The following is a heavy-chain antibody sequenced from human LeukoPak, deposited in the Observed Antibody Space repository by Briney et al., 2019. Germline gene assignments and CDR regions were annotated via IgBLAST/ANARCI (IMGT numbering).Heavy chain of an antibody. V-gene: IGHV3-48*03. CDR3: AELGITMIGGV. D-gene: IGHD3-10*02. J-gene: IGHJ6*04. CDR2: ISSSGSTI. CDR1: GFTLSSYE. Sequence: GGSLRLSCAASGFTLSSYEMNSVRPAPGKGLEGVSYISSSGSTIYYADSVKGRFTNYRDNAKNSLYLQMNSLRAEDTAVYYCAELGITMIGGVWGKGTTVTISS.